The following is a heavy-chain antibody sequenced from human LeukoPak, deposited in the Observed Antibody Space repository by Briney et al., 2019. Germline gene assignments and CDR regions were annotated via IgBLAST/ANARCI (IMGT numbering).Heavy chain of an antibody. V-gene: IGHV3-21*01. Sequence: GGSLRLSCAASGFTFSTYTMNWVRQAPGKGLEWVSSITSSSSYIYYADSVKGRFTISRDNAKNSLYLQMNSLRAEDTAVYSCARGADGVSSNSRGWFDPWGQGTLVTVSS. CDR3: ARGADGVSSNSRGWFDP. CDR1: GFTFSTYT. D-gene: IGHD2-15*01. J-gene: IGHJ5*02. CDR2: ITSSSSYI.